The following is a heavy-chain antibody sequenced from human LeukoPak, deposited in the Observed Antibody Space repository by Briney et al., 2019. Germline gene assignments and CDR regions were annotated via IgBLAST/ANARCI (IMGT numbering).Heavy chain of an antibody. CDR2: IYYSGST. J-gene: IGHJ5*02. CDR1: GGSISSSSYY. Sequence: PSETLSLTCTVSGGSISSSSYYWGWIRQPPGKGLEWIGSIYYSGSTYYNPSLKSRVTISVDTSKNQFSLKLSSVTAADTAVYYCARVAHDYGDYDWFDPWGQGTLVTVSS. D-gene: IGHD4-17*01. CDR3: ARVAHDYGDYDWFDP. V-gene: IGHV4-39*01.